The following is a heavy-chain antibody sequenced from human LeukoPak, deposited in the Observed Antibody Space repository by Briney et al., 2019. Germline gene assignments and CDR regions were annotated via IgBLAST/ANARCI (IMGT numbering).Heavy chain of an antibody. D-gene: IGHD6-13*01. CDR2: ISSSSSYI. Sequence: GGSLRLSCAASGFTFSSYSMNWVRQAPGKGLEWVSSISSSSSYIYYADSVKGRSTISRDNAKNSLYLQMNSLRAEDTAVYYCASHTTYSRQFDYWGQGTLVTVSS. J-gene: IGHJ4*02. V-gene: IGHV3-21*01. CDR3: ASHTTYSRQFDY. CDR1: GFTFSSYS.